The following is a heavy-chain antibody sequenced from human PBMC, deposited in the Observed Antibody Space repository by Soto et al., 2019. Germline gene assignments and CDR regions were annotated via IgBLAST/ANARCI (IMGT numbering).Heavy chain of an antibody. Sequence: HVQLVQSGAEEKKPGSSVKVSCMSSGYSFTTYKIHWVRQAPGQSLEWMGWVNGDSDYTVYSQNFQGSVTITRDTSANTVSMELSSLTSEDTAMYYCARDVGSFAYWGQGTLVTVSS. D-gene: IGHD1-26*01. J-gene: IGHJ4*02. CDR2: VNGDSDYT. CDR3: ARDVGSFAY. V-gene: IGHV1-3*05. CDR1: GYSFTTYK.